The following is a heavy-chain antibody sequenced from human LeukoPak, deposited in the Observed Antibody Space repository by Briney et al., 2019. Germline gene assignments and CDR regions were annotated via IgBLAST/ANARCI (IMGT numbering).Heavy chain of an antibody. CDR2: ISSSSSYI. Sequence: PGGSLRLSCAASGFTFSSYTMNWVRQAPGKGLEWVSSISSSSSYIYYAESVKGRFTMSRDNAKNSLYLQMNSLRAEDTAVYYCAKVGKAFDIWGQGTMVTVSS. V-gene: IGHV3-21*01. CDR3: AKVGKAFDI. CDR1: GFTFSSYT. D-gene: IGHD4-23*01. J-gene: IGHJ3*02.